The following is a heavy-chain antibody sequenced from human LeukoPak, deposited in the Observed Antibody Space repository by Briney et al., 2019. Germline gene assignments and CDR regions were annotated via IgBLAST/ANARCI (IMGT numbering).Heavy chain of an antibody. Sequence: PSETLSLTCAVYGGSFSAYYWSRIRQPPGKGLEWIGEINHSGSTNYNPSLKSRVTISVDTSKNQFSLKLSSVTAADTAVYYCARGPELLRAFDYWGRGTLVTVSS. V-gene: IGHV4-34*01. CDR2: INHSGST. CDR3: ARGPELLRAFDY. J-gene: IGHJ4*02. D-gene: IGHD1-26*01. CDR1: GGSFSAYY.